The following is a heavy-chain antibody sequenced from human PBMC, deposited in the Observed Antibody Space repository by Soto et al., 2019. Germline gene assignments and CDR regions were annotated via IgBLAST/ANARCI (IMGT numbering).Heavy chain of an antibody. Sequence: SETLSLTCTVSGGSISSYYWSWIRQPPGKGLEWIGYIYYSGSTNYNPSLKSRVTISVDTSKNQFSLKLSSVTAADTAVYYCASTYRPGGDFDYWGQGTLVTVSS. CDR1: GGSISSYY. V-gene: IGHV4-59*08. J-gene: IGHJ4*02. CDR3: ASTYRPGGDFDY. CDR2: IYYSGST. D-gene: IGHD1-26*01.